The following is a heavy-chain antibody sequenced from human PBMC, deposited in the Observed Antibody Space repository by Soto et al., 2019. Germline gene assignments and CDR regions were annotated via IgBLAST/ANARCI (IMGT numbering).Heavy chain of an antibody. Sequence: SETLSLTCTVSGASISSGGYYWSWIRQHPGKGLEWIGYIYYSGSTYYNPSLKSRVTISVDTSKNQFSLKLSSVTAADTAVYYCRITMVRGVAENAIFDYWGQGTLVTVSS. CDR1: GASISSGGYY. D-gene: IGHD3-10*01. J-gene: IGHJ4*02. CDR2: IYYSGST. CDR3: RITMVRGVAENAIFDY. V-gene: IGHV4-31*03.